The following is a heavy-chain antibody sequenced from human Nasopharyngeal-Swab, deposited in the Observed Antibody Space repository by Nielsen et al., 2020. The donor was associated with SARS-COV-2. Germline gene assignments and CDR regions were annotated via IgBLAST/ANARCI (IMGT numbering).Heavy chain of an antibody. CDR1: GFTFSRYW. J-gene: IGHJ4*02. V-gene: IGHV3-74*01. D-gene: IGHD4-17*01. CDR2: IKYDGRTT. Sequence: GESLKISCVASGFTFSRYWMHWVRQLPGKELVWVSRIKYDGRTTDYADSVKGRFTISRDNAKNTLYLQMDSLRGEDTAVYYCARDAPAHYGAFYWGRGTLVTVSS. CDR3: ARDAPAHYGAFY.